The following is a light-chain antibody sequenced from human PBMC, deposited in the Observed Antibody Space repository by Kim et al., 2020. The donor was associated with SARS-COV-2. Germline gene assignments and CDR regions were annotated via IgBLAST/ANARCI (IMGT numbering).Light chain of an antibody. J-gene: IGLJ1*01. CDR2: QDS. CDR1: KLGGKY. V-gene: IGLV3-1*01. CDR3: QAWDSSTGV. Sequence: SVAPGQTASMTWSADKLGGKYACGYQQRLRRSAVLDLYQDSKRPSGNPARFSGSNSGDTATLTISGTQAMDEADYYCQAWDSSTGVFGTGTKVTVL.